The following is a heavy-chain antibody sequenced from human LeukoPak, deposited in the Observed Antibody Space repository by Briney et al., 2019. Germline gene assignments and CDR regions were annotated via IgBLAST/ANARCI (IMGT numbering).Heavy chain of an antibody. CDR3: ARDSGSYAYYFDY. Sequence: GGSLRLSFAPSGFTFDDYGMSWVRQPPGKGLDWVSGINWNGGSTGYADSVKGRFTISRDNAKNSLYLQMNSLRAEDTALYYCARDSGSYAYYFDYWGQGTLVTVSS. D-gene: IGHD1-26*01. CDR1: GFTFDDYG. J-gene: IGHJ4*02. V-gene: IGHV3-20*03. CDR2: INWNGGST.